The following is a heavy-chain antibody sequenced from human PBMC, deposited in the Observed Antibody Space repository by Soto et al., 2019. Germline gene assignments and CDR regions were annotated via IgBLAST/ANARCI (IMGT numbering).Heavy chain of an antibody. J-gene: IGHJ4*02. V-gene: IGHV1-69*13. D-gene: IGHD5-12*01. CDR2: IIPIFGTA. CDR3: AKDYIVATSDYFDY. CDR1: GGTFSSYA. Sequence: SVKVSCKASGGTFSSYAISWVRQAPGQGLEWMGGIIPIFGTANYAQKFQGRVTITADESTSTAYMELSSLRSEDTAVYYCAKDYIVATSDYFDYWGQGTLVTVSS.